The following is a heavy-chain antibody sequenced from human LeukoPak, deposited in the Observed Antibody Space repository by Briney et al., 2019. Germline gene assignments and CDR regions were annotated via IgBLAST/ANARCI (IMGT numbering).Heavy chain of an antibody. CDR3: ARVHVLLWFGEVYYFDY. D-gene: IGHD3-10*01. Sequence: ASVKVSCKASGYTFTSYGISWVRQAPGQGHEWMGCISAYNGNTNYAQKLQGRVTMTTDTSTSTAYMELRSLRSDDTAVYYCARVHVLLWFGEVYYFDYWGQGTLVTVSS. J-gene: IGHJ4*02. CDR1: GYTFTSYG. CDR2: ISAYNGNT. V-gene: IGHV1-18*01.